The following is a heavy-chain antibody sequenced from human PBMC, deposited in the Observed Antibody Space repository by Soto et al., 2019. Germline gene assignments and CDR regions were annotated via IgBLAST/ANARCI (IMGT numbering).Heavy chain of an antibody. Sequence: ASVKVSCKASGYTFTSDYMHWVRQAPGQGLEWMGIINPSGGSTSYAQKFQGRVTMARDTSTSTVYMELSSLRSEDTAVYYCASANRYYDSSGYYPYYFDYWGQGTLVT. CDR2: INPSGGST. J-gene: IGHJ4*02. V-gene: IGHV1-46*01. D-gene: IGHD3-22*01. CDR3: ASANRYYDSSGYYPYYFDY. CDR1: GYTFTSDY.